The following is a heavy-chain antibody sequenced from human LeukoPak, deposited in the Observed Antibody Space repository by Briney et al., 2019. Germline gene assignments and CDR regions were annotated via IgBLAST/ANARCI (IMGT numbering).Heavy chain of an antibody. J-gene: IGHJ4*02. D-gene: IGHD5-24*01. CDR2: INHSGST. Sequence: PSETLSLTCAVYGGSFTGNYWSWIRQPPGKGLEWIGEINHSGSTNYNPSLKSRVTISVDTSKNQFSLKLSSVTAADTAVYYCARGAARRDGYKWGQGTLVTVSS. CDR3: ARGAARRDGYK. V-gene: IGHV4-34*01. CDR1: GGSFTGNY.